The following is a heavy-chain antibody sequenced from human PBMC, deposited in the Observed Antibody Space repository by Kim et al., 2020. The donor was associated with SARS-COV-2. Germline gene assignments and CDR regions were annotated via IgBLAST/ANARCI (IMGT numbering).Heavy chain of an antibody. Sequence: ADSVKGRFTISRDNSKNTLYLQMNSLRAEDTAVYYCASSLLWFGVDAFDIWGQGTMVTVSS. V-gene: IGHV3-53*01. CDR3: ASSLLWFGVDAFDI. J-gene: IGHJ3*02. D-gene: IGHD3-10*01.